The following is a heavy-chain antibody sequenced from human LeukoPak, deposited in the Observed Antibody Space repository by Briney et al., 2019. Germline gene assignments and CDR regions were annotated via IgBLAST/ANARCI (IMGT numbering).Heavy chain of an antibody. CDR2: ISGSGGST. CDR1: GFTFSSYA. CDR3: AKDAHLYGVYETDFDY. Sequence: PGGSLRLSCAASGFTFSSYAMSWVRQAPGKGPEWVSAISGSGGSTYYADSVKGRFTISRDNSKNTLYLQMNSLRAEDTAVYYCAKDAHLYGVYETDFDYWGQGTLVTVSS. D-gene: IGHD4-17*01. V-gene: IGHV3-23*01. J-gene: IGHJ4*02.